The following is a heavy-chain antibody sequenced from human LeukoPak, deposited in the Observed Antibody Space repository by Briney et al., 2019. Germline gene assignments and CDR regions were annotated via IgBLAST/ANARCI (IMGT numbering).Heavy chain of an antibody. Sequence: SSETLSLTCTVSGGSISSSSYYWSWIRQPPGKGLEWIGSIFHNGNTYYNSSLKSRLTVSVDTSKNQISLKLSSVTAADTAVYYCAKEVVGPWGQGTLVTVSS. V-gene: IGHV4-39*07. CDR3: AKEVVGP. CDR2: IFHNGNT. D-gene: IGHD1-26*01. CDR1: GGSISSSSYY. J-gene: IGHJ5*02.